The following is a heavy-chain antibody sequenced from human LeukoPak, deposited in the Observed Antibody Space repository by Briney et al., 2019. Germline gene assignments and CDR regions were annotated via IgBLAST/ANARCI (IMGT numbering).Heavy chain of an antibody. CDR1: GFTFSSYG. D-gene: IGHD3-10*02. Sequence: GSLRLSCAASGFTFSSYGMHWVRQPPGKGLEWIGEINHSGSTNYNPSLKSRVTISVDTSKNQFSLKVNSVIAADTAVYYCARGDVDPYVFDIWGQGTMVTVSS. V-gene: IGHV4-34*01. J-gene: IGHJ3*02. CDR2: INHSGST. CDR3: ARGDVDPYVFDI.